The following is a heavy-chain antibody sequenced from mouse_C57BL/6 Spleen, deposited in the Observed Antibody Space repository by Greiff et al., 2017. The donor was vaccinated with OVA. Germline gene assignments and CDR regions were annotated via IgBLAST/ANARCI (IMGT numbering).Heavy chain of an antibody. J-gene: IGHJ1*03. CDR1: GYTFTSYW. V-gene: IGHV1-55*01. CDR3: ANSYYGSSHWYFDV. D-gene: IGHD1-1*01. CDR2: IYPGSGST. Sequence: VQLQQPGAELVKPGASVKMSCKASGYTFTSYWITWVKQRPGQGLEWIGDIYPGSGSTNYNEKFKSKATLTVDTSSSTAYMQLSSLTSEDSAVYYCANSYYGSSHWYFDVWGTGTTVTVSS.